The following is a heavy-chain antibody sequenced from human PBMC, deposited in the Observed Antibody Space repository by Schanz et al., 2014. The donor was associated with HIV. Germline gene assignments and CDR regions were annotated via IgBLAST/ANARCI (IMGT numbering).Heavy chain of an antibody. CDR2: FIPIFGTT. D-gene: IGHD4-4*01. J-gene: IGHJ2*01. Sequence: QVQLVQSGAEAKKPGSSVKVSCTASGGTFTYFSISWVRQAPGQGLEWMGGFIPIFGTTNYAQKFQGRVTITADESTSTTYLELSSLRSEDTAVYYCASQYSNYDSSRRYHWYFDLWGRGTLVTVSS. CDR3: ASQYSNYDSSRRYHWYFDL. V-gene: IGHV1-69*01. CDR1: GGTFTYFS.